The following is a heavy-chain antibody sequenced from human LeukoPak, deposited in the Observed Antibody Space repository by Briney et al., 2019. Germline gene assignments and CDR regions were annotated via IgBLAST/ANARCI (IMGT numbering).Heavy chain of an antibody. D-gene: IGHD3-22*01. Sequence: PGRSLRLSCAASGFTFSSYAMHWVRQAPGKGLEWVAVISYDGSNKYYADSVKGRFTISRDNSKSTLFLQMNSLRAEDTAVYYCARGVVVNALDPWGQGNLVTVSS. CDR1: GFTFSSYA. CDR3: ARGVVVNALDP. CDR2: ISYDGSNK. J-gene: IGHJ5*02. V-gene: IGHV3-30*04.